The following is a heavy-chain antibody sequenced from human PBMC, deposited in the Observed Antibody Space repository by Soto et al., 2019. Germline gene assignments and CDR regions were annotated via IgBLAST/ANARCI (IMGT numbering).Heavy chain of an antibody. D-gene: IGHD3-22*01. CDR2: ISWDGGST. J-gene: IGHJ1*01. CDR1: GFTFDDYT. V-gene: IGHV3-43*01. CDR3: AKDSGDSSGYYYRHAEYFQH. Sequence: GGSLRLSCAASGFTFDDYTMHWVRQAPGKGLEWVSLISWDGGSTYYADSVKGRFTISRDNSKNSLYLQMNSLRTEDTALYYCAKDSGDSSGYYYRHAEYFQHWGQGTLVTVSS.